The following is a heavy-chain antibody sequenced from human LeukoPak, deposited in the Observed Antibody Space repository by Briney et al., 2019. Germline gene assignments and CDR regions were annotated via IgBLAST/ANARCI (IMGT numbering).Heavy chain of an antibody. D-gene: IGHD3-3*01. V-gene: IGHV1-18*01. Sequence: ASVKVSCKASGYTFTSYGISWVRQAPGQGLEWMGWISAYNGNTNYAQKLQGRVTMTTDTSTSTAYMDLRSLRSDDTAVYYCARGWRAYDFWSGYYTWGQGTLVTVSS. CDR3: ARGWRAYDFWSGYYT. CDR2: ISAYNGNT. CDR1: GYTFTSYG. J-gene: IGHJ4*02.